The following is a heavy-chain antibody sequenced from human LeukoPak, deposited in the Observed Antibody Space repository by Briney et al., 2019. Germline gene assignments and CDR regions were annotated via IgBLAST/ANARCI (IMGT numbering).Heavy chain of an antibody. J-gene: IGHJ5*02. CDR1: GGSFSGYY. Sequence: PSETLSLTCAVYGGSFSGYYWSWIRQPPGKGLEWIGEINHSGSTNYNPSLKSRVTISVDTSKNQFSLKLSSVTAADTAVYYCARVGYDGNSGWFDPWGQGTLVTVSS. D-gene: IGHD4-23*01. V-gene: IGHV4-34*01. CDR3: ARVGYDGNSGWFDP. CDR2: INHSGST.